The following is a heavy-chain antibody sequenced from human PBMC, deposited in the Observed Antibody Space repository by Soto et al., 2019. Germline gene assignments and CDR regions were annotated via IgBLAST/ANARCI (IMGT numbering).Heavy chain of an antibody. CDR3: AREPSIAAAGTGYYYYGMDV. CDR2: INPSGGST. CDR1: GYTFTSYY. V-gene: IGHV1-46*01. D-gene: IGHD6-13*01. Sequence: ASVTVSCKASGYTFTSYYMHWVRQAPGQGLEWMGIINPSGGSTSYAQKFQGRVTMTRDTSTSTVYMELSSLRSEDTAVYYCAREPSIAAAGTGYYYYGMDVWGQGTTVTVSS. J-gene: IGHJ6*02.